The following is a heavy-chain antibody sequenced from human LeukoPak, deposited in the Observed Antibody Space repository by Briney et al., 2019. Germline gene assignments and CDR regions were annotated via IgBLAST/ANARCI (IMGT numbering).Heavy chain of an antibody. CDR1: GFTPSTDW. CDR2: IIEDENET. J-gene: IGHJ4*02. V-gene: IGHV3-7*01. CDR3: ARVRTDSSGWFTNYFDY. Sequence: GGSLRLSCAPSGFTPSTDWMSWVRQAPEKGLGWVAYIIEDENETHYVDSVQGRFTISRDNAKNSLHLQMDSLRGEDTAVYFCARVRTDSSGWFTNYFDYWGQGTLVTVSS. D-gene: IGHD6-19*01.